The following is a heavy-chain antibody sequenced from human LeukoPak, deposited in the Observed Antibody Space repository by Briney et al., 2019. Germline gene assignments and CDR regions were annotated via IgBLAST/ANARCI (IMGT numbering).Heavy chain of an antibody. CDR2: ISDSGAGT. Sequence: GGSLRLSCAASGFTFTNYAMTWVRQAPGKGLEWVSTISDSGAGTYYADSVKGRFTISRDNSKNTLYLQMNSLRTEDTAVYYCANYIYGSGTREGDYWGQGTLVTVSS. J-gene: IGHJ4*02. V-gene: IGHV3-23*01. CDR1: GFTFTNYA. CDR3: ANYIYGSGTREGDY. D-gene: IGHD3-10*01.